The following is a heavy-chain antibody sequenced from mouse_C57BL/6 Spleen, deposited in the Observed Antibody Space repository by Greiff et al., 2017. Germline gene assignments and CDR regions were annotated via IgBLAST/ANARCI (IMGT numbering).Heavy chain of an antibody. CDR2: IYPGNSDT. Sequence: EVQLQQSGTVLARPGASVKMSCKTSGYTFTSYWMHWVKQRPGQGLEWIGAIYPGNSDTSYNQKFKGKATLTVVTSASTAYMELSSLTNEDSAVYYCTRWGDGDYDYFAVWGTGATYTAS. CDR3: TRWGDGDYDYFAV. J-gene: IGHJ1*03. V-gene: IGHV1-5*01. D-gene: IGHD2-13*01. CDR1: GYTFTSYW.